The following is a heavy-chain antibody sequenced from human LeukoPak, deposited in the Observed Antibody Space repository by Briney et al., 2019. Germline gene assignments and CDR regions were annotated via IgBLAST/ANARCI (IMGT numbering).Heavy chain of an antibody. CDR2: IYYSGST. Sequence: PSETLSLTCTVSGGSISSYYWSWIRQPPGKGLEWIGYIYYSGSTNYNPSLKSRVTISVDTSKNQFSLKLSSVTAADTAVYYCARGEIVVVVPAAISSRDNWFDPWGQGTLVTVSS. CDR1: GGSISSYY. J-gene: IGHJ5*02. D-gene: IGHD2-2*01. V-gene: IGHV4-59*12. CDR3: ARGEIVVVVPAAISSRDNWFDP.